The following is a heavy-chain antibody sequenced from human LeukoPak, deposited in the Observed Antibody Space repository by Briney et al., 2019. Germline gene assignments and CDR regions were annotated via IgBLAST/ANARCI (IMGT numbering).Heavy chain of an antibody. CDR2: IYYSGST. CDR1: GGSISSYY. Sequence: SETLSLTCTVSGGSISSYYWSWIRQPPGRGLEGFGYIYYSGSTNYNPSLKSRVTISVDTSKNQFSLKLSSVTAADTAVYYCARGRYYDSSGPMDVWGQGTTVTVSS. CDR3: ARGRYYDSSGPMDV. D-gene: IGHD3-22*01. V-gene: IGHV4-59*01. J-gene: IGHJ6*02.